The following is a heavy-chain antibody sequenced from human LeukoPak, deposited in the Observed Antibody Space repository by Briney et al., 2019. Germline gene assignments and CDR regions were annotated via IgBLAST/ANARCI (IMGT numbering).Heavy chain of an antibody. V-gene: IGHV1-2*02. CDR1: GYTFTGYY. D-gene: IGHD6-19*01. Sequence: GASVKVSCKASGYTFTGYYMHWVRQAPGQGLEWMGWINPNSGGTNYAQKFQGRVTMTRDTSISTAYMELSRLRSDDTAVYYCARSSSGWYPHYFDYWGQGTLVTVSS. CDR3: ARSSSGWYPHYFDY. CDR2: INPNSGGT. J-gene: IGHJ4*02.